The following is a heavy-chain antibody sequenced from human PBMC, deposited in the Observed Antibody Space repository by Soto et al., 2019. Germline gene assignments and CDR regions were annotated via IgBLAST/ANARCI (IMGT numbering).Heavy chain of an antibody. J-gene: IGHJ4*02. Sequence: SVKVSCKASGFTFTSSAVQWVRQARGQRLEWIGWIVVGSGNINYAQKFQERVTITRDMSTSTAYMELSSLRSEDTAVYYCAADRRYCSGGSCYPHDYWGQGTLVTVSS. CDR2: IVVGSGNI. CDR3: AADRRYCSGGSCYPHDY. CDR1: GFTFTSSA. V-gene: IGHV1-58*01. D-gene: IGHD2-15*01.